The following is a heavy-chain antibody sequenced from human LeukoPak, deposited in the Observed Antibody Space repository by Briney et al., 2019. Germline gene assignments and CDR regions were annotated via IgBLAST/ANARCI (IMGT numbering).Heavy chain of an antibody. Sequence: ASVKVSCKASGYTFTSYGISWVRQAPGQGLEWMGWISAYNGNTNYAQKLQGRVIMTTDTSTSTAYMELRSLRSDDTAVYYCARDRAAPTGKRRHCSGGSCYQTGDWFDPWGQGTLVTVSS. D-gene: IGHD2-15*01. V-gene: IGHV1-18*01. J-gene: IGHJ5*02. CDR1: GYTFTSYG. CDR3: ARDRAAPTGKRRHCSGGSCYQTGDWFDP. CDR2: ISAYNGNT.